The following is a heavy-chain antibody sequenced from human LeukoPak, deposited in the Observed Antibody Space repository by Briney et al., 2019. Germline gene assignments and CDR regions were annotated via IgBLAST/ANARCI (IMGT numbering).Heavy chain of an antibody. CDR2: IFASGTT. CDR1: GGSISNYY. Sequence: SETLSLTCTVSGGSISNYYWSWIRKPAGKGLERLGRIFASGTTHDNPSLKSRVTVSVDTSKNQFSLRLTSVTAADTAVYYCTRDPGHYGVDVWGQGTTVTVSS. V-gene: IGHV4-4*07. J-gene: IGHJ6*02. CDR3: TRDPGHYGVDV.